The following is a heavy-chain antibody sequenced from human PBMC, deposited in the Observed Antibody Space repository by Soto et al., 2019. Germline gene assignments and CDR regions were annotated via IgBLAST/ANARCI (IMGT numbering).Heavy chain of an antibody. CDR3: ARGEFDYGDYRPVFDY. D-gene: IGHD4-17*01. CDR2: IIPIFGTA. J-gene: IGHJ4*02. CDR1: GGTFSSYA. Sequence: ASVKVSCKASGGTFSSYAISWVRQAPGQGLEWMGGIIPIFGTANYAQKFQGRVTITADESTSTAYMELSSLRSEDTAVYYCARGEFDYGDYRPVFDYWGQGTLVTVSS. V-gene: IGHV1-69*13.